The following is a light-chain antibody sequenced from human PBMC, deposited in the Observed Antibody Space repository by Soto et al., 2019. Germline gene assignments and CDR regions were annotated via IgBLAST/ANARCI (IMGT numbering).Light chain of an antibody. CDR3: SSYTSTTLI. V-gene: IGLV2-14*03. CDR1: SSDVDTYIY. Sequence: QSVLTQPASVSGSPGQSITISCTGTSSDVDTYIYISWYQQHPGKAPKLIIYDVTNRPPGVSNRFSGSKSGNTASLTISGLQPEDEADYYCSSYTSTTLIFATGTKLTVL. J-gene: IGLJ1*01. CDR2: DVT.